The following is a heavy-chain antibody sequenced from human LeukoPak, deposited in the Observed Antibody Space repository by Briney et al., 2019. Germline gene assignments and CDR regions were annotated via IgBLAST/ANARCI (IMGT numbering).Heavy chain of an antibody. CDR2: IYYSGIT. D-gene: IGHD6-19*01. CDR3: ARASKDGYSSGHKWKY. Sequence: SETLSLTCTVSGGSISSSSYYWGWIRQPPGKGLEWIGSIYYSGITYYNASLKSRVTISVDTSKNQFSLNLSSGTAADTAVYYCARASKDGYSSGHKWKYWGQGTLVTVSS. V-gene: IGHV4-39*01. J-gene: IGHJ4*02. CDR1: GGSISSSSYY.